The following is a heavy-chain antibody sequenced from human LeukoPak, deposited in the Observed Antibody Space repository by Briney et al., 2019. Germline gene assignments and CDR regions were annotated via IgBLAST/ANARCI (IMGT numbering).Heavy chain of an antibody. CDR1: GGSISSYY. D-gene: IGHD2-2*02. V-gene: IGHV4-4*07. CDR2: IYTSGST. Sequence: SETLSLTCTVSGGSISSYYWIWIRQPAGKGLEWIVRIYTSGSTNYNPSLKSRVTMSVDTSKNQFSLKLSSVTAADTAVYYCARARDIVAVPAAIGGFDPWGQGTLVTVSS. J-gene: IGHJ5*02. CDR3: ARARDIVAVPAAIGGFDP.